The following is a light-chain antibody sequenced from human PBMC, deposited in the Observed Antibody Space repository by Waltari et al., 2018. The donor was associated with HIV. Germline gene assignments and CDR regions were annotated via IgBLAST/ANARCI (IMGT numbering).Light chain of an antibody. J-gene: IGLJ3*02. CDR1: SSDVGGSKY. V-gene: IGLV2-8*01. CDR3: NSYAGSNNWV. Sequence: QSALTQPPSASGSPGQSVPIPCTGSSSDVGGSKYVSWYQQHPGKAPKLMIDEFNKRPSGVPDRFSGSKSANTAALTVSGLQADDEADYYCNSYAGSNNWVFGGGTKLTVL. CDR2: EFN.